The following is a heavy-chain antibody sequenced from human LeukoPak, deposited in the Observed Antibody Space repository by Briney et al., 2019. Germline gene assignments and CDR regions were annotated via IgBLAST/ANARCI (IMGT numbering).Heavy chain of an antibody. Sequence: GGSLRLSCVASGFTFSSYSMIWVRQAPGKGLEWVSSISASSSYIYYADSVKGRLTISRDNVKNSLYLQMNSLRAEDTAVYYCARPEYCSSTSCYDFKFWGQGALVTVSS. V-gene: IGHV3-21*01. J-gene: IGHJ4*02. CDR3: ARPEYCSSTSCYDFKF. D-gene: IGHD2-2*01. CDR2: ISASSSYI. CDR1: GFTFSSYS.